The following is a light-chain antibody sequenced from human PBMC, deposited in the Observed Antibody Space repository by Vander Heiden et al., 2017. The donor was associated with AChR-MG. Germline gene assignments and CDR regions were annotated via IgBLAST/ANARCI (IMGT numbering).Light chain of an antibody. J-gene: IGKJ1*01. V-gene: IGKV3-20*01. CDR1: QSVGNNH. CDR3: QQDSSSTRT. Sequence: EIVLTQSPGTLSLSAGERATLSCRASQSVGNNHLAWYQQKPGQAPRLLIFGASSRATGIPDRFSGSGSGTDFTLTISGLEPEDFAVYYCQQDSSSTRTFGQGTKVEIK. CDR2: GAS.